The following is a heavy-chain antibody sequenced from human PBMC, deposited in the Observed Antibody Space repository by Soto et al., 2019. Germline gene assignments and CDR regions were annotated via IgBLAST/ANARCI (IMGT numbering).Heavy chain of an antibody. CDR3: ARQSGLGAARGGDFDY. J-gene: IGHJ4*02. Sequence: QVQLVQSGAEVKKPGASVQVSCKASGYTFTSYAMHWVRQAPGQRLEWMGWFNAGNGNTTYSQKFQGRVTITRETSASTAYMVLSSLRSEDTAVYYCARQSGLGAARGGDFDYWGQGTLVTVSS. D-gene: IGHD6-13*01. V-gene: IGHV1-3*01. CDR1: GYTFTSYA. CDR2: FNAGNGNT.